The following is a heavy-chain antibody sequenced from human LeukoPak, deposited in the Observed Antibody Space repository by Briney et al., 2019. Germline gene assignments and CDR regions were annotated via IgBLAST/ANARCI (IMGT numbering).Heavy chain of an antibody. CDR3: ARDPIQLWLPSYYYYMDV. Sequence: GGSLRLSCAASGFTFSSYSMNWVRQAPGKGLEWVSSISSSSSYIYYADSVKGRFTISRDNAKNSLYLQMNSLRAEDTAVYYCARDPIQLWLPSYYYYMDVWGKGTTVT. V-gene: IGHV3-21*01. D-gene: IGHD5-18*01. CDR2: ISSSSSYI. J-gene: IGHJ6*03. CDR1: GFTFSSYS.